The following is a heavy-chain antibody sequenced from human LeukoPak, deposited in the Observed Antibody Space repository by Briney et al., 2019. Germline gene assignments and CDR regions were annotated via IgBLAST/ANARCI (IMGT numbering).Heavy chain of an antibody. V-gene: IGHV4-30-2*01. CDR3: ARELWFANAPGSWLDP. J-gene: IGHJ5*02. CDR1: GDSISSGAYS. CDR2: IFHTGST. Sequence: SQTLSLTCVVSGDSISSGAYSWSWIRQPPGKGLEWIGYIFHTGSTFYNPSLKSRLTISVDNSKNQFSLRLSSVTTADTAVYYCARELWFANAPGSWLDPWGQGTLVTVSS. D-gene: IGHD3-10*01.